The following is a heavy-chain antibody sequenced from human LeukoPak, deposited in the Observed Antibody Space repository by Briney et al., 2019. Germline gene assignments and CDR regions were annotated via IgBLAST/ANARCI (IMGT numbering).Heavy chain of an antibody. CDR1: GFTFSSSE. CDR3: ARLTVTTKDAFDI. Sequence: GGSLRLSCAASGFTFSSSEMNWVRQAPGKGLEWVSYIGSSDTTVHYADSVEGRFTIPRDNAKNSLYLQMNSLRAEDTAIYYCARLTVTTKDAFDIWGQGTMVIASS. CDR2: IGSSDTTV. D-gene: IGHD4-17*01. J-gene: IGHJ3*02. V-gene: IGHV3-48*03.